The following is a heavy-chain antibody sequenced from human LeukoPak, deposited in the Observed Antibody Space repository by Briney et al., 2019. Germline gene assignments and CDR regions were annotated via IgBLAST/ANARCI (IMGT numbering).Heavy chain of an antibody. J-gene: IGHJ4*02. CDR3: AXXXXXSYATSVTWVFDY. V-gene: IGHV1-2*02. CDR1: GYTFTDYY. Sequence: ASVKVSCKASGYTFTDYYMHWVRQAPGQGLEWMGWINPNSGGTNYAQKFQGRVTMTRDTSISTAYMELSRLRSDDTAVYYCAXXXXXSYATSVTWVFDYWGQGTLVTVSS. D-gene: IGHD2-2*01. CDR2: INPNSGGT.